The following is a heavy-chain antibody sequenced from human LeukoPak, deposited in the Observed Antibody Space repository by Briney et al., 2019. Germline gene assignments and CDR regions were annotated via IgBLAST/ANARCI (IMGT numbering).Heavy chain of an antibody. CDR1: GFTFSSYW. CDR2: IKQDGSEK. J-gene: IGHJ3*02. CDR3: ARAVSTVVTPDDAFDI. V-gene: IGHV3-7*01. D-gene: IGHD4-23*01. Sequence: GGSLRLSCAASGFTFSSYWMSWVRQVPGKGLEWVANIKQDGSEKYYVDSVKGRFTISRDNAKNSLYLQMNSLRAEDTAVYYCARAVSTVVTPDDAFDIWGQGTMVTDSS.